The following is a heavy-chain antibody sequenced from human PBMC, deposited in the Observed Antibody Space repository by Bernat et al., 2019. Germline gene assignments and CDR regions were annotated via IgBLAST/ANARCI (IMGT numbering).Heavy chain of an antibody. CDR2: IYYTGST. D-gene: IGHD3-10*01. J-gene: IGHJ2*01. Sequence: QLQLQESGPGLVKPSETLSLTCTVSGGSISSSSYYWGWVRQSPGKGLEWIGSIYYTGSTYYNPSLKSRVTISVDTSKNQFSLKLSSVTAADTAVFYCARRGITLVRGVITYWYFDLWGRGILVTVSS. V-gene: IGHV4-39*01. CDR1: GGSISSSSYY. CDR3: ARRGITLVRGVITYWYFDL.